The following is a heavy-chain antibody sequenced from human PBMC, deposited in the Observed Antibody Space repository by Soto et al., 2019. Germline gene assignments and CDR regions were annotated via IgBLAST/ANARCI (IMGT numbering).Heavy chain of an antibody. D-gene: IGHD2-15*01. CDR3: ARGATPDDYYYYGMEV. CDR2: MNPNSGNT. J-gene: IGHJ6*02. V-gene: IGHV1-8*01. Sequence: QVQLVQSGAEVKKPGASVKVSCKASGYTFTSYDINWVRQATGQGLEWMGWMNPNSGNTGYAQKFQGRVTMTRNTSIRTAYMELSSLRSEDTAVYYCARGATPDDYYYYGMEVWGQGTTVTVSS. CDR1: GYTFTSYD.